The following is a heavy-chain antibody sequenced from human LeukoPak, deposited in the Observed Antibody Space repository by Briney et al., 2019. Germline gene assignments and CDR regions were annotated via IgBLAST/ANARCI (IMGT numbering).Heavy chain of an antibody. CDR1: GFTFSSYA. Sequence: GGSLRLSCVASGFTFSSYAMHWVRQAPGKGLEYVAVISSSGGTTYYANSVKGRFTISRDNSKKTLYLQMGSLRPEDMAVYYCARGVSTVHWGQGTLVTVSS. V-gene: IGHV3-64*01. J-gene: IGHJ4*02. CDR3: ARGVSTVH. D-gene: IGHD4-11*01. CDR2: ISSSGGTT.